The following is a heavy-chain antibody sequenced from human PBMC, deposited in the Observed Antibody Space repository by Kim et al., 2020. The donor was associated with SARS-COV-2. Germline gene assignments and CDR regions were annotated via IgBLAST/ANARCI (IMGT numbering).Heavy chain of an antibody. D-gene: IGHD1-26*01. J-gene: IGHJ4*02. CDR1: GFTFSNAW. CDR3: TTVPVHSGSYRFDY. V-gene: IGHV3-15*01. Sequence: GGSLRLSCAASGFTFSNAWMSWVRQAPGKGLEWVGRIKSKTDGGTTDYAAPVKGRFTISRDDSKNTLYLQMNSLKTEDTAVYYCTTVPVHSGSYRFDYWGQGTLVTVSS. CDR2: IKSKTDGGTT.